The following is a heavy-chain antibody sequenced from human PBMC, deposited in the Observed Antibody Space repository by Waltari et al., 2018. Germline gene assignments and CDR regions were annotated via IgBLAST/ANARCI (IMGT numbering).Heavy chain of an antibody. CDR1: GFTFSDYE. CDR2: ISSSGNTI. CDR3: ARRRGGYSLD. D-gene: IGHD5-18*01. J-gene: IGHJ4*02. Sequence: EVQLVESGGDLVQPGGSLRLSCAASGFTFSDYEMNWVRQAPGKGLEWVSYISSSGNTIYYVDSVKGRFTISRDNGKNSLFLQMNSLRVEDTAVYYCARRRGGYSLDWGQGTLVTVSS. V-gene: IGHV3-48*03.